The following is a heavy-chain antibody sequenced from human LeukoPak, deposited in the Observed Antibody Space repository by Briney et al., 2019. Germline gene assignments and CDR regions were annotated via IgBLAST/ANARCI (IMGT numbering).Heavy chain of an antibody. CDR2: MNPNSGNT. CDR1: GYTFTSYD. D-gene: IGHD3-10*01. Sequence: ASVKVSCKASGYTFTSYDINWVRQATGQGLEWMGWMNPNSGNTGYAQKFQGRVTMTRNTPISTAYMELSSLRSDDTAVYFCARKYLYGSGKPHFDHWGQGTLVTVSS. V-gene: IGHV1-8*01. J-gene: IGHJ4*02. CDR3: ARKYLYGSGKPHFDH.